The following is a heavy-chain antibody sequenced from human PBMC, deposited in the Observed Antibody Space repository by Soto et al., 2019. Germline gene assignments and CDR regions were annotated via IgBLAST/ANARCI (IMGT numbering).Heavy chain of an antibody. Sequence: GGSLRLSCAASGFTFSGSAMHWARQASGKGLEWVGRIRSKANSYATAYAASVKGRFTISRDDSKNTAYLQMNSLKTEDTAVYYCTREIYYGSGSCFDYWGQGTLVTVSS. CDR3: TREIYYGSGSCFDY. D-gene: IGHD3-10*01. CDR1: GFTFSGSA. J-gene: IGHJ4*02. CDR2: IRSKANSYAT. V-gene: IGHV3-73*01.